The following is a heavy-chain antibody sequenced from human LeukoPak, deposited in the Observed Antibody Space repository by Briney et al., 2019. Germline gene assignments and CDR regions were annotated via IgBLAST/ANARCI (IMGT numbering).Heavy chain of an antibody. Sequence: GGSLRLSCAASGFTFDDYGMSWVRQAPGKGLEWVSGINWNGGSTGYADSVKGRFTISRDNAKNSLYLQMNSLRAEDTALYYCARGATYYYDSSGYVDAFDIWGQGTMVTVSS. J-gene: IGHJ3*02. V-gene: IGHV3-20*04. D-gene: IGHD3-22*01. CDR3: ARGATYYYDSSGYVDAFDI. CDR1: GFTFDDYG. CDR2: INWNGGST.